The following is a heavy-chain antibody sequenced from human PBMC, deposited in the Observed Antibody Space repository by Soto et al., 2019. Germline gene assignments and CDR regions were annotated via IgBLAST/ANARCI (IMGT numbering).Heavy chain of an antibody. CDR3: ARGRSGWHTTTYYYCGMDV. CDR1: GGSFSGYY. D-gene: IGHD6-19*01. V-gene: IGHV4-34*01. CDR2: INHSGST. Sequence: QVQLQQWGAGLLKPSETLSLTCAVYGGSFSGYYWSWIRQPPGKGLEWIGEINHSGSTNYNPSLKSRVTISVDTSKNQFSLKLSSVTAADTAVYYCARGRSGWHTTTYYYCGMDVWGQGTTVTVSS. J-gene: IGHJ6*02.